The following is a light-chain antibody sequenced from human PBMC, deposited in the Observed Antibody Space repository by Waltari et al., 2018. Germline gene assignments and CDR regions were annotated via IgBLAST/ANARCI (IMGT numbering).Light chain of an antibody. V-gene: IGKV1-5*03. CDR2: KAS. J-gene: IGKJ1*01. Sequence: DIQMTQSPSTLSASVGDRVIITCRASQSIDIWLAWYQQKPGKAPKLLIYKASTLERGVPSRFSGSGSGTEFTLTISSLQPDDFATYYCQQYNIYWTFGQGTKVEIK. CDR3: QQYNIYWT. CDR1: QSIDIW.